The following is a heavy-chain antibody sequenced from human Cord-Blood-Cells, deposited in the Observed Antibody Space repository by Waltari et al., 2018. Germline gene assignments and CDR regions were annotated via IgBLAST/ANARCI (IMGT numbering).Heavy chain of an antibody. CDR3: ARRGYSGSYFDY. V-gene: IGHV4-38-2*01. CDR1: GYSISSGSY. Sequence: QVQLQESGPGLVKPSETLSLPCAVSGYSISSGSYWGWIRPPPGKGLEWIGSIYHSGSTYYNPSLKSRVTISVDTSKNQFSLKLSSVTAADTAVYYCARRGYSGSYFDYWGQGTLVTVSS. J-gene: IGHJ4*02. CDR2: IYHSGST. D-gene: IGHD1-26*01.